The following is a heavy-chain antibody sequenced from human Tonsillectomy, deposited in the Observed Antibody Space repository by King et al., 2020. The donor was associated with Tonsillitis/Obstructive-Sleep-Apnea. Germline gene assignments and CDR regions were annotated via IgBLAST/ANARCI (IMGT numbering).Heavy chain of an antibody. V-gene: IGHV3-21*01. CDR3: ARDMLIGIFVEGPYHDY. D-gene: IGHD3-22*01. CDR2: ISSSSSYI. CDR1: GFTFSSYS. Sequence: QLVQSGGGLVKPGGSLRLSCAASGFTFSSYSMNWVRQAPGKGLEWVSSISSSSSYIYYADSVKGRFTISRDNAKNSLYLQMNSLRAEDTAVYYCARDMLIGIFVEGPYHDYGGQGTLVTVSS. J-gene: IGHJ4*02.